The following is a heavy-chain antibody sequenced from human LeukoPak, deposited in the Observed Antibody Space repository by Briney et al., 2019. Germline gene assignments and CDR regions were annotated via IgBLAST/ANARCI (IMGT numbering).Heavy chain of an antibody. CDR2: INSDGSNT. D-gene: IGHD2-21*02. CDR3: LVVTKA. J-gene: IGHJ4*02. Sequence: WGSLRLSCAASGCTLGSSYMHWVRQVPGKGLVWVSRINSDGSNTNYADSVEGRFTISRDNAHNTLYLQMNSLRAEDTAVYCCLVVTKAWGQGTLVTVSS. CDR1: GCTLGSSY. V-gene: IGHV3-74*01.